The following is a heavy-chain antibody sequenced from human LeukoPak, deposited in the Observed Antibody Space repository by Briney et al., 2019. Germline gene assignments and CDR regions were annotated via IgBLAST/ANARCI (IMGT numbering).Heavy chain of an antibody. Sequence: SVKVSCKASGGTFSSYAISSVRQGPGQGRERMGRIIPILGIANYAQKFQGRVTITADKSTSTAYMELSSLRSEDTAVYYCARVSSRIAARPDSYYYYYMDVWGKGTTVTVSS. CDR3: ARVSSRIAARPDSYYYYYMDV. D-gene: IGHD6-6*01. V-gene: IGHV1-69*04. CDR2: IIPILGIA. CDR1: GGTFSSYA. J-gene: IGHJ6*03.